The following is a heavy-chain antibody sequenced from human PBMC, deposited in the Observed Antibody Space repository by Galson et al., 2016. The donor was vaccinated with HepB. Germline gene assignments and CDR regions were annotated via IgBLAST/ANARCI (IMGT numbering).Heavy chain of an antibody. CDR3: ARSEAPSYFYFMDV. CDR2: IDQDGSSK. CDR1: GFRFSDYF. J-gene: IGHJ6*03. V-gene: IGHV3-7*03. Sequence: SLRLSCAASGFRFSDYFMSWVRQAPGKGLEWVANIDQDGSSKNYVDSVKGRFTISRDNAKNSVDLQMNSLRVDDTAVYYCARSEAPSYFYFMDVWGKGTTVTVSS.